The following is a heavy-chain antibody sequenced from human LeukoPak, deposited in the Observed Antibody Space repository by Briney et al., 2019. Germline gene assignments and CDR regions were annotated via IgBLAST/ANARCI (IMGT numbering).Heavy chain of an antibody. CDR1: GFTFSDYY. D-gene: IGHD4-17*01. CDR3: ARDANGDYGYWFDP. V-gene: IGHV3-11*04. CDR2: ISSSGSTI. Sequence: GGSLRLSCAASGFTFSDYYMSWIRQAPGKGLEWVSYISSSGSTIYYADSVKGRFTISRDNAKDSLYLQMNSLRAEDTAVYYCARDANGDYGYWFDPWGQGTLVTVSS. J-gene: IGHJ5*02.